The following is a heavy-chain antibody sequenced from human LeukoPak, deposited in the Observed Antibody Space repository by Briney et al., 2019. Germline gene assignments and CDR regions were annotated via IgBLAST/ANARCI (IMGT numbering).Heavy chain of an antibody. D-gene: IGHD6-19*01. Sequence: KASETLSLTCTVSGVSISTYYWSWLRQPAGKGLEGIGRIYISGRGSTNYHPSLKSRVTMSVDTSKNQFSLKLSSVTAADTAVYYCARDKRVAVAGTYIYYYYMDVWGNGTTVTISS. CDR1: GVSISTYY. CDR3: ARDKRVAVAGTYIYYYYMDV. CDR2: IYISGRGST. J-gene: IGHJ6*03. V-gene: IGHV4-4*07.